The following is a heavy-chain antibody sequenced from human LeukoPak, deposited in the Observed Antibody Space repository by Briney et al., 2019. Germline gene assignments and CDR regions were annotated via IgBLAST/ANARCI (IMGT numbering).Heavy chain of an antibody. J-gene: IGHJ4*02. CDR2: TNSDGSAT. V-gene: IGHV3-74*01. CDR1: GFTFSSYC. Sequence: PGGSLRLSCAASGFTFSSYCMHWVRQAPGKGLVWVSRTNSDGSATRYADSVKGRFTVSRDNANNTLYLQMSSLSVEDTAVYYRARVPYGVYHFDYWGQGTLVTVPS. D-gene: IGHD4-17*01. CDR3: ARVPYGVYHFDY.